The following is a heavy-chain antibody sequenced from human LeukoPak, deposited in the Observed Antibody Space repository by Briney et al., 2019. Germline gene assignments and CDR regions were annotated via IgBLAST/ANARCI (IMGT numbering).Heavy chain of an antibody. Sequence: GGSLRLSCAASGFTFSSFWIYWVRHAPGKGLVRVSRINSDGSETMYADSVKGRFTISRDNAKNTLYLEMNTLRAEDTAVYYCARVRMGDDFNPFDYWGQGTLVTVSS. V-gene: IGHV3-74*03. CDR2: INSDGSET. J-gene: IGHJ4*02. CDR3: ARVRMGDDFNPFDY. D-gene: IGHD3-16*01. CDR1: GFTFSSFW.